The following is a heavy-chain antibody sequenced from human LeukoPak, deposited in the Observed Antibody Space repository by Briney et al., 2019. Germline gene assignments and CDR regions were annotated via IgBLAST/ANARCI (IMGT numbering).Heavy chain of an antibody. CDR3: ARSNRLYYYGSGSYFTHFDY. CDR2: INPNSGGT. J-gene: IGHJ4*02. V-gene: IGHV1-2*02. D-gene: IGHD3-10*01. Sequence: ASVKVSCKASGYTFTGYYMHWVRQAPGQGLEWMGWINPNSGGTNYAQKFQGRVTMTRDTSISTAYMELSRLRSDDTAVYYCARSNRLYYYGSGSYFTHFDYWGQGTLVTVSS. CDR1: GYTFTGYY.